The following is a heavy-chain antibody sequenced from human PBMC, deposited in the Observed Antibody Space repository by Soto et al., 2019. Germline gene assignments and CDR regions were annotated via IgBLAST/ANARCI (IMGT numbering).Heavy chain of an antibody. V-gene: IGHV1-24*01. D-gene: IGHD5-12*01. Sequence: ASVKVSCKVSGYTLTELSMHWVRQAPGKGLEWMGGFDPEDGETIYAQKFQGRVTMTEDTSTDTAYMELSSLRSEDTAVYYCARAGSSGYDYYYYGMDVWGQGTTVTVSS. J-gene: IGHJ6*02. CDR3: ARAGSSGYDYYYYGMDV. CDR1: GYTLTELS. CDR2: FDPEDGET.